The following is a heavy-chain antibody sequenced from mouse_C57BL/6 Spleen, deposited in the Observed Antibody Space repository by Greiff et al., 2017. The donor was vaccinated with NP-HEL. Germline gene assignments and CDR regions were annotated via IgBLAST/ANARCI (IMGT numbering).Heavy chain of an antibody. CDR3: TNGVTRGPYWYFDV. Sequence: EVKLMESGGGLVQPGGSMKLSCVASGFTFSNYWMNWVRQSPEKGLEWVAQIRLKSDNYATHYAESVKGRFTISRDDSKSSVYLQMNNLRAEDTGIYYCTNGVTRGPYWYFDVWGTGTTVTVSS. D-gene: IGHD2-2*01. CDR1: GFTFSNYW. CDR2: IRLKSDNYAT. V-gene: IGHV6-3*01. J-gene: IGHJ1*03.